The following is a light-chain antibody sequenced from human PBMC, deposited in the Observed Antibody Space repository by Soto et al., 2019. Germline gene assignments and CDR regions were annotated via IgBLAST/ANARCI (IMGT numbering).Light chain of an antibody. J-gene: IGKJ1*01. CDR2: KAS. CDR3: HHYNSYSEA. Sequence: DIQMTQSPSTLSGSVGDRVTITCRASQTISSWLAWYQQKPGKAPKLLIYKASTLKSGVPSRFSGSGSGTEFTLTISSLQPDDFPTYYCHHYNSYSEAFGQGTKV. V-gene: IGKV1-5*03. CDR1: QTISSW.